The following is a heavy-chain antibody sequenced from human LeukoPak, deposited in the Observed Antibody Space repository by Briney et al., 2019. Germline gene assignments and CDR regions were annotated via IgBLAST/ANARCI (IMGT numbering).Heavy chain of an antibody. Sequence: SETLPLTCTVSGGSISSGSYYWSWIRQPAGKGLEWIGRIYTSGSTNYNPSLKSRVTISVDTSKNQFSLKLSSVTAADTAVYYCASSGWADDAFDIWGQGTMVTVSS. CDR2: IYTSGST. D-gene: IGHD1-1*01. CDR3: ASSGWADDAFDI. V-gene: IGHV4-61*02. J-gene: IGHJ3*02. CDR1: GGSISSGSYY.